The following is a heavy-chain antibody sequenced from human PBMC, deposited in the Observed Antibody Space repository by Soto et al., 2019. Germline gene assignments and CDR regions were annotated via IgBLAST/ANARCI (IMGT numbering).Heavy chain of an antibody. Sequence: GASVKVSCKASGYTFTSYYMHWVRQAPGQGLEWMGIINPSGGSTSYAQKFQGRVTMTRDTSTSTVYMELSSLRSEGTAVYYCARRLVRGNYGMDVWGQGTTVTVSS. D-gene: IGHD3-10*01. CDR3: ARRLVRGNYGMDV. J-gene: IGHJ6*02. V-gene: IGHV1-46*01. CDR2: INPSGGST. CDR1: GYTFTSYY.